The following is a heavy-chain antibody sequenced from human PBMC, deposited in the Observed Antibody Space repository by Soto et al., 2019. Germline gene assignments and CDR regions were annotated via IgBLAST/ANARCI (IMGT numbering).Heavy chain of an antibody. CDR1: GFTFSSYG. CDR3: GSTNYNPSLKSRVTISVDTSKNQFSLKLSSVTAADTAVYYCARANVRYCSGGSCYGSLYYYYYMDV. J-gene: IGHJ6*03. Sequence: GGSLRLSCVASGFTFSSYGMSWVRQAPGKGLEWVSGITSGGLTYYADFVKGRFTISRDTSKNTLFLQMNSLRAEDTAIYYCGSTNYNPSLKSRVTISVDTSKNQFSLKLSSVTAADTAVYYCARANVRYCSGGSCYGSLYYYYYMDVWGKGTTVTAP. D-gene: IGHD3-10*01. V-gene: IGHV3-23*01. CDR2: ITSGGLT.